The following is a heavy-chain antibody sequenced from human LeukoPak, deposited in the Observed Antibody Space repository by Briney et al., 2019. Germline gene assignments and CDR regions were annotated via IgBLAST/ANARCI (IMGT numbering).Heavy chain of an antibody. D-gene: IGHD5-12*01. V-gene: IGHV4-59*12. J-gene: IGHJ2*01. CDR3: ARDQYSGYHLGL. CDR2: VYYSGST. CDR1: GGSISSYY. Sequence: PSETLSLTCTVSGGSISSYYWNWIRQPPGKGLEWIGYVYYSGSTNYNPSLKSRVTISVDKSKNQFSLKLSSVIAADTAVYYCARDQYSGYHLGLWGRGTLVTVSS.